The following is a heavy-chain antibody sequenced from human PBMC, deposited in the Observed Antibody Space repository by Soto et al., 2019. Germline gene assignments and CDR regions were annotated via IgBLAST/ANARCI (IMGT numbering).Heavy chain of an antibody. Sequence: QVQLVQSGAEVKKPGASVKVSCKASGYTFTSYAMHWVRQAPGQRLEWMGWINAGNGNTKYSQKFQGRVTITRDTSASTAYMEMSSLRSEDTAVYYCAGGPYDYYYYYMDVWGKGTTVTVSS. J-gene: IGHJ6*03. CDR1: GYTFTSYA. CDR2: INAGNGNT. V-gene: IGHV1-3*01. CDR3: AGGPYDYYYYYMDV.